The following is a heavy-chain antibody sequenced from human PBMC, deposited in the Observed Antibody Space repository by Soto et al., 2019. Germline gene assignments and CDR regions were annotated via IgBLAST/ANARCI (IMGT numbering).Heavy chain of an antibody. V-gene: IGHV4-34*01. CDR2: INHSGST. Sequence: PSETLSLTCAVYGGSFSGYYWSWIRQPPGKGLEWIGEINHSGSTNYNPSLKSRVTISVDTSKNQFSLKLSSVTAADTAVYYCATAMAPRWGQGTLVTVSS. CDR1: GGSFSGYY. D-gene: IGHD3-10*01. CDR3: ATAMAPR. J-gene: IGHJ4*02.